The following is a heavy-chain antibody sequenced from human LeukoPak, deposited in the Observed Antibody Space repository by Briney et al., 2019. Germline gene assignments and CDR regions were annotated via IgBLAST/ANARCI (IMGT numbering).Heavy chain of an antibody. CDR1: GYIFNTYG. J-gene: IGHJ5*02. V-gene: IGHV1-18*01. Sequence: ASVKVSCKASGYIFNTYGISWVRQAPGQGLEWMGWISVYNGNTYYAQNLQGRVTMTADTSTRTAYMELRSLRSDDTAVYYCARAYYYGSGSYYVNWFDPWGQGTLVTVSS. CDR3: ARAYYYGSGSYYVNWFDP. D-gene: IGHD3-10*01. CDR2: ISVYNGNT.